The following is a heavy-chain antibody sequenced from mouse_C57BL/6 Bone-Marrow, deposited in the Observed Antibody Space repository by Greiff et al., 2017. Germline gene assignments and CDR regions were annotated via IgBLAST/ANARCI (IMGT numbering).Heavy chain of an antibody. V-gene: IGHV1-50*01. CDR3: ARGDY. Sequence: VQLQQPGAELVKPGASVKLSCKASGYTFTSYWMQWVKQRPGQGLEWIGEIDPSDSYTNYNQKFKGKATLTVDTSSSTAYMQLRSLTSEDSAVYYCARGDYWGQGTSVTVSS. J-gene: IGHJ4*01. CDR1: GYTFTSYW. CDR2: IDPSDSYT.